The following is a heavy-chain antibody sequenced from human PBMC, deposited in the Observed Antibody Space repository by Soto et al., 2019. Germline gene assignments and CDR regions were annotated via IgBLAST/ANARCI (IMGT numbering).Heavy chain of an antibody. Sequence: GGSLRLSCAASGFTFSSYAMTWVRQAPGKGLEWVAAISGSGGSTNHADSVRGRFTISRDDSKNTLYLQMNSLRVEDTAVYYCAKGGTVTSRGYYYYYMDVWGKGTTVTVSS. CDR3: AKGGTVTSRGYYYYYMDV. D-gene: IGHD4-17*01. J-gene: IGHJ6*03. V-gene: IGHV3-23*01. CDR2: ISGSGGST. CDR1: GFTFSSYA.